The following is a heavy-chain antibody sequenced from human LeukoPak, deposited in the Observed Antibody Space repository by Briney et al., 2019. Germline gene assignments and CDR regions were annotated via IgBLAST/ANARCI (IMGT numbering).Heavy chain of an antibody. CDR1: RFTFSRYW. CDR2: IYSDGIST. Sequence: GGSLRLSCAASRFTFSRYWMHWVRQAPGKGLVWVSRIYSDGISTSYADSVKGRFTISRDNAKNTLYLQMNSLRAEDTAVYYCARDGNYYDSSGPADYWGQGTLVTVSS. D-gene: IGHD3-22*01. V-gene: IGHV3-74*01. CDR3: ARDGNYYDSSGPADY. J-gene: IGHJ4*02.